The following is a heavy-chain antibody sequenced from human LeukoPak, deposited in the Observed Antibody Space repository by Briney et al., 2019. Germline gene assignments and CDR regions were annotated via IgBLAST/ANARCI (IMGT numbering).Heavy chain of an antibody. V-gene: IGHV1-18*01. Sequence: ASVKVSCKASGYTFTSYGISWVRQAPGQGLEWMGWICAYNGNTNYAQKLQGRVTMTTYTSRSTAYMELKRLRSDDTAVYYCARGRGDSGSYGTGFDYWGQGTLVTVSS. CDR3: ARGRGDSGSYGTGFDY. J-gene: IGHJ4*02. CDR1: GYTFTSYG. CDR2: ICAYNGNT. D-gene: IGHD1-26*01.